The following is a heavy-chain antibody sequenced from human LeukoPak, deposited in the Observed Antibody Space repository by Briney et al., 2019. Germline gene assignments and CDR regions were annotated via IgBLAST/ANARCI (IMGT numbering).Heavy chain of an antibody. CDR2: IGTSTSYI. Sequence: GGSLRLSCAASGFTFSTYIMNWVRQTPGKGLEWVSSIGTSTSYIYYADSVKGRFTISRDNAKNSLYLQMNSLRAEDTAVYYCARDPMDYWGQGTLVTVSS. CDR3: ARDPMDY. V-gene: IGHV3-21*01. J-gene: IGHJ4*02. CDR1: GFTFSTYI.